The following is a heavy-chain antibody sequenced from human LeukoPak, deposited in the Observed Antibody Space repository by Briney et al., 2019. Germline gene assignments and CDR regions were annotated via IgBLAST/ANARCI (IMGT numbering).Heavy chain of an antibody. V-gene: IGHV3-21*06. CDR2: ISSSDSK. D-gene: IGHD5-18*01. CDR3: DY. Sequence: GGSLRLSCAASGFTFSRYSMNWVRRAPGKGLEWVSSISSSDSKYYVDSVKGRFTISRDNAKNSLYLQIYCAREGYSYGHAVDYWGQGALVTVSS. J-gene: IGHJ4*02. CDR1: GFTFSRYS.